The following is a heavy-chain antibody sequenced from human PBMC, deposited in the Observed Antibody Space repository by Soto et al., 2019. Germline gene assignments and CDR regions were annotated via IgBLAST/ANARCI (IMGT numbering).Heavy chain of an antibody. D-gene: IGHD3-3*01. CDR1: GGTFSSYA. CDR3: ARGRGFSRNNGFDP. V-gene: IGHV1-69*13. CDR2: IIPIFGTA. Sequence: ASVKVSCKASGGTFSSYAISWVRQAPGQGLEWMGGIIPIFGTANYAQKFQGRVTITADESTSTAYMELSSLRSEDTAVYYCARGRGFSRNNGFDPWGQGTLVTVSS. J-gene: IGHJ5*02.